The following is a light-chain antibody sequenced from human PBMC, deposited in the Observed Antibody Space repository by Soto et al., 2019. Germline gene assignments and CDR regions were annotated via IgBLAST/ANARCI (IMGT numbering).Light chain of an antibody. V-gene: IGLV2-14*01. Sequence: QSALTQPASVSGPRGQSITISCTGSSSDVGGYDYVSWYQQHPGKAPKLIIYYVTNRPSGVSDRFSGSKSGNTASLTISGLQAEDEADYFCSSFTTSSTLVFGGGTKLTVL. CDR3: SSFTTSSTLV. CDR2: YVT. CDR1: SSDVGGYDY. J-gene: IGLJ2*01.